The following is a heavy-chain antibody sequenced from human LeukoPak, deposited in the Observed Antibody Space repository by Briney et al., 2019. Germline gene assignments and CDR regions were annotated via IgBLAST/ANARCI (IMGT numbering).Heavy chain of an antibody. J-gene: IGHJ4*02. CDR2: IYYSGST. Sequence: GSLRLSCAASGFTFNAYAMSWVRQAPGNGLEWIGYIYYSGSTNYNPSLKSRVTISVDTSKNQFSLKLSSVTAADTAVYYCARHWEGGADPFDYWGQGTLVTVSS. V-gene: IGHV4-59*08. CDR1: GFTFNAYA. CDR3: ARHWEGGADPFDY. D-gene: IGHD1-26*01.